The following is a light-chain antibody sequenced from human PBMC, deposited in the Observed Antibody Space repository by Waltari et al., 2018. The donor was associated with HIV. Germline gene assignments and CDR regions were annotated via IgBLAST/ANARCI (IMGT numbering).Light chain of an antibody. CDR1: TGSVSRKNY. J-gene: IGLJ3*02. CDR2: VTE. Sequence: QAVVTQEPSLSVSPGGTVTVTCASFTGSVSRKNYVHWIQLKPGQAPRTLIYVTEKRHPVTAGRLSGSLVGGRAALTLSGALTDDEADYYCLLSFSGVRVFGGGTKLTV. CDR3: LLSFSGVRV. V-gene: IGLV7-46*01.